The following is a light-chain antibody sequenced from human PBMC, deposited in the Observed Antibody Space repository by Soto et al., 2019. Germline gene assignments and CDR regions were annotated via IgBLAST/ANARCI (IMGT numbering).Light chain of an antibody. CDR3: LQDFNYPWT. CDR1: QGIRID. V-gene: IGKV1-6*01. Sequence: AIQMTQSPSSLAASVGDRVTITCRASQGIRIDLSWYQQKPGKAPKVLICAASNLQPGVPSRFSGGGSGTEFTLTISNLQAEDSATYYCLQDFNYPWTFGQGTKVEV. CDR2: AAS. J-gene: IGKJ1*01.